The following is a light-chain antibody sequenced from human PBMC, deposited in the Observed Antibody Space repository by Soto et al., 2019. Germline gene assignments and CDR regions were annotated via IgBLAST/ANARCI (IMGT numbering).Light chain of an antibody. CDR1: QTIGTY. Sequence: IQMTQSPSSLSASVGDRISITCRASQTIGTYLNWYQQIPGKAPKLLIYASSSLQTGVPSRFSCSGSGTQFSLTINSLQPEDFGAYYCQQSFNLPRTFGPGTRVETK. CDR2: ASS. V-gene: IGKV1-39*01. CDR3: QQSFNLPRT. J-gene: IGKJ1*01.